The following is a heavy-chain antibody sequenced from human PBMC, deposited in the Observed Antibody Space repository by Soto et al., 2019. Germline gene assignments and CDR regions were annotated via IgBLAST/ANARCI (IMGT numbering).Heavy chain of an antibody. CDR1: GFTFSSYA. D-gene: IGHD3-22*01. J-gene: IGHJ4*02. V-gene: IGHV3-23*01. CDR2: ISGSGGST. Sequence: EVQLLESGGGLVQPGGSLRLSCAASGFTFSSYAMSWVRQAPGKGLEWVSAISGSGGSTYYADSVKGRFTISRDNSKNTLYLQMNSLRAEDTAVYYCAKDKSDYHDSSGNFDYWGQGTLVTVSS. CDR3: AKDKSDYHDSSGNFDY.